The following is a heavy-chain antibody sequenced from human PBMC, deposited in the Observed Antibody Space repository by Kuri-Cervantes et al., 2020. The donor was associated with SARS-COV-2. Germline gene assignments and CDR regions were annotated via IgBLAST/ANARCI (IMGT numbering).Heavy chain of an antibody. V-gene: IGHV3-48*02. J-gene: IGHJ4*02. D-gene: IGHD3-22*01. CDR1: GFTFSSYS. CDR3: AREGYYDSSGYRYYFDY. CDR2: ISSSSSTI. Sequence: GGSLRLSCAASGFTFSSYSMNWVRQAPGKGLEWVSYISSSSSTIYYADSVKGRFTISRDNAKNSLYLQMNSLRDEDTAVYYCAREGYYDSSGYRYYFDYWGQGTLVTVSS.